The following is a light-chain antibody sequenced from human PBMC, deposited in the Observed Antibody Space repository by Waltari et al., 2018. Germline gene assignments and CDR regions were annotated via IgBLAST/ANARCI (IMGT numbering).Light chain of an antibody. J-gene: IGKJ1*01. CDR3: QKYDFLPAT. V-gene: IGKV3-20*01. CDR1: HGVGNY. CDR2: HTS. Sequence: EIVVTQSPGTLSLSPGESATLPRRARHGVGNYLAWYQQRPGQAPRPLLYHTSSRATGIPDRFSGSGYGTDFSLTISRLEPEDFAVYYCQKYDFLPATFGQGTTVEIK.